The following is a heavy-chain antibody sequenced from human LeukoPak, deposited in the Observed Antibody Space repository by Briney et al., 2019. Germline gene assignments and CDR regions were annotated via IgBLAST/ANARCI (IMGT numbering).Heavy chain of an antibody. J-gene: IGHJ6*03. D-gene: IGHD3-9*01. Sequence: ASVKVSCKASGYTFTSYDINWVRQATGQGLEWMGWMNPNSDNTGYAQKFQGRVTMTRNTSISTAYMELSSLRSDDTAVYYCARVQVLRYFDWLGNYMDVWGKGTTVTVSS. CDR2: MNPNSDNT. CDR3: ARVQVLRYFDWLGNYMDV. CDR1: GYTFTSYD. V-gene: IGHV1-8*01.